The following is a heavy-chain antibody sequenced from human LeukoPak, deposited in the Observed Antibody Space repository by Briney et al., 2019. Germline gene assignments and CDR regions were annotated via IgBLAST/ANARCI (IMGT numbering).Heavy chain of an antibody. CDR2: IYYSGST. Sequence: SESVSLTCTVSGGSISSGDYYWSWIRQPPGKGLEWIGYIYYSGSTYYNPSLKSRVTISVDTSKNQFSLKLSSVTAADTAVYYCAKLSMVRGVIPDAFDIWGQGTMV. D-gene: IGHD3-10*01. CDR3: AKLSMVRGVIPDAFDI. V-gene: IGHV4-30-4*01. J-gene: IGHJ3*02. CDR1: GGSISSGDYY.